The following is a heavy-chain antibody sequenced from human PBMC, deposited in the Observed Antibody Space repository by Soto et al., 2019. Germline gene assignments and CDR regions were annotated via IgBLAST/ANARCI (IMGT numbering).Heavy chain of an antibody. CDR2: ISYDGSNK. CDR3: ARAYGSGSYDAFDI. V-gene: IGHV3-30-3*01. Sequence: GGSLRLSCAASGFTFSSYAMHWVRQAPGKGLEWVAVISYDGSNKYYADSVKGRFTISRDNSKNTLYLQMNSLRAEDTAVYYCARAYGSGSYDAFDIWGQGTMVTVSS. J-gene: IGHJ3*02. CDR1: GFTFSSYA. D-gene: IGHD3-10*01.